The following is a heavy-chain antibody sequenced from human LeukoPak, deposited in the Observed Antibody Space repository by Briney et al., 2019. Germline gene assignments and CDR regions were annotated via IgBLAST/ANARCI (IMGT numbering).Heavy chain of an antibody. D-gene: IGHD6-19*01. CDR1: GYTFTSYG. CDR2: ISTYNGDT. V-gene: IGHV1-18*01. Sequence: ASVKVSCKASGYTFTSYGISWARQAPGQGLEWMGWISTYNGDTDYARHLQGRVTMTTDASTTTAYMELRTLRSDDAAVYYCARDRSLAVAGTGHLHYWGQGTLVTVSS. CDR3: ARDRSLAVAGTGHLHY. J-gene: IGHJ4*02.